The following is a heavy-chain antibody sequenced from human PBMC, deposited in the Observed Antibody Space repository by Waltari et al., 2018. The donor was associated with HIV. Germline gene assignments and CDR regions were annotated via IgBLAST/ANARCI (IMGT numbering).Heavy chain of an antibody. Sequence: QLQLQESGPGLVKPSETLSPTCTVYGGSISSSCYYWGWIRSPPGKGLAWIGRIYYSGSTNSNPSLKSRVTVSVDTSKNPFSLKLSSVTAADTAVYYCARVSIYYDSSGYYYPEYFDLWGRGTLVTVSS. CDR2: IYYSGST. D-gene: IGHD3-22*01. J-gene: IGHJ2*01. V-gene: IGHV4-39*07. CDR3: ARVSIYYDSSGYYYPEYFDL. CDR1: GGSISSSCYY.